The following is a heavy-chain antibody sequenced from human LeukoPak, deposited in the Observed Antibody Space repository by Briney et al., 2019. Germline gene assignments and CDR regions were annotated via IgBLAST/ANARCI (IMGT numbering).Heavy chain of an antibody. CDR1: GYTFTSYG. CDR3: ARDGTRGFDSSGSNYYYYGMDV. V-gene: IGHV1-18*01. J-gene: IGHJ6*02. CDR2: ISAYNGNT. D-gene: IGHD6-19*01. Sequence: ASVKVSCKASGYTFTSYGISWVRQAPGQGLEWMGWISAYNGNTNYAQKLQGRVTMTTDTSTSTAYMELRSLRSDDTAVYYCARDGTRGFDSSGSNYYYYGMDVWGQGTTVTVSS.